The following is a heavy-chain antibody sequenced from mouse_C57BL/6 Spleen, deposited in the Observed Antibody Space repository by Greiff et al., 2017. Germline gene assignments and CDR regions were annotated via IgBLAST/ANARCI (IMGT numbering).Heavy chain of an antibody. CDR3: ADGGYGRPMDY. D-gene: IGHD1-1*01. CDR1: GFSLTSYG. J-gene: IGHJ4*01. Sequence: VQRVESGPGLVAPSQCLSITCTVSGFSLTSYGVSWVRQPPGKGLEWLGVIWGDGSTNYHSALISRLSISKVNSKSQVFLKLNSLQTDDTATYYCADGGYGRPMDYWGQGTSVTVAS. V-gene: IGHV2-3*01. CDR2: IWGDGST.